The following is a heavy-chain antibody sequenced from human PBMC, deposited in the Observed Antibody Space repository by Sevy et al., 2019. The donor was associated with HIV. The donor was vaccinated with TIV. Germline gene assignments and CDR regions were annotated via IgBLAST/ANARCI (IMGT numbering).Heavy chain of an antibody. V-gene: IGHV5-51*01. J-gene: IGHJ3*02. CDR1: GYSFTSYW. CDR2: IYPGDSDT. CDR3: ARQRTIGPDCSGGSCYGGNDAFDI. Sequence: GESLKISCKGSGYSFTSYWIGWVRQMPGKGLEWMGIIYPGDSDTRYSPSFQGQVTISAAKSISTAYLQWSSLKASDTAMCYCARQRTIGPDCSGGSCYGGNDAFDIWGQGTMVTVSS. D-gene: IGHD2-15*01.